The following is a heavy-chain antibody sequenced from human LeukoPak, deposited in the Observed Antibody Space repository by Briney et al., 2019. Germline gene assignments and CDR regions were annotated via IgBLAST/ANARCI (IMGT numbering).Heavy chain of an antibody. CDR3: AREGRGNSYGLDY. J-gene: IGHJ4*02. V-gene: IGHV3-21*06. Sequence: PGGSLRLFCAASGFSFSTYTMNWVRQPPGKGLEWISSISNSETFIDYADSVKGRFTVSRDNAKNSLSLQMNSLRLEDTAVYYCAREGRGNSYGLDYWGQGTLVTVSS. CDR1: GFSFSTYT. CDR2: ISNSETFI. D-gene: IGHD5-18*01.